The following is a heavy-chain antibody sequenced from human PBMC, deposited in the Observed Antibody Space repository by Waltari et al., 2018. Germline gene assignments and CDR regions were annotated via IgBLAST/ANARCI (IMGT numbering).Heavy chain of an antibody. Sequence: EVQLLESGGGLVQPGGSLRLSCAASGFTFSSYAMSWVRQAPGKGLEWVSAISGSGGSTYDADSVKGRFTISRDTSKNTLYLQMNSLRAEDTAVYYCAKAGRTGSYYFDYWGQGTLVTVSS. D-gene: IGHD2-2*01. CDR1: GFTFSSYA. J-gene: IGHJ4*02. CDR2: ISGSGGST. CDR3: AKAGRTGSYYFDY. V-gene: IGHV3-23*01.